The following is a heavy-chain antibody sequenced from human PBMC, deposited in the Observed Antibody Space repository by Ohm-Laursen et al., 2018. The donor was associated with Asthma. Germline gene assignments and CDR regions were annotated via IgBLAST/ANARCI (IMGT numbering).Heavy chain of an antibody. CDR2: ISYDGSNK. D-gene: IGHD6-13*01. J-gene: IGHJ4*02. V-gene: IGHV3-30*18. Sequence: SLRLSCAASGFTFSSYGMHWVRQAPGKGLEWVAVISYDGSNKYYADSVKGRFTISRDNSKNTLYLQMNSLRAEDTAVYYCAKGHSPAGIAAAGLDYWGQGTLVTVSS. CDR3: AKGHSPAGIAAAGLDY. CDR1: GFTFSSYG.